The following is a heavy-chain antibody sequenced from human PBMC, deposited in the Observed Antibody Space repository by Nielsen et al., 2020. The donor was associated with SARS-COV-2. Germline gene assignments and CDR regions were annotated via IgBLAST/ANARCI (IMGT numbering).Heavy chain of an antibody. CDR1: GGTFSSYA. D-gene: IGHD2-15*01. J-gene: IGHJ5*02. Sequence: ASVKVSCKASGGTFSSYAINWVRQAPGQGLEWMGWISTYSGNTNYAQKFQGRVTLTSDTSTSTTYMELRSLRSDDTAVYYCAREYTTPSMDFSDDRRPTASDPWGQGTLVTVSS. CDR3: AREYTTPSMDFSDDRRPTASDP. V-gene: IGHV1-18*01. CDR2: ISTYSGNT.